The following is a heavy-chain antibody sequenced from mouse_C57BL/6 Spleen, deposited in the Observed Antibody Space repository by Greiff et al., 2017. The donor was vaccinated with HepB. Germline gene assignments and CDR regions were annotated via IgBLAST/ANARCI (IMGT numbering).Heavy chain of an antibody. J-gene: IGHJ3*01. V-gene: IGHV5-6*01. CDR3: ASLTKGFAY. CDR2: ISSGGSYT. CDR1: GFTFSSYG. D-gene: IGHD1-1*01. Sequence: EVKLMESGGDLVKPGGSLKLSCAASGFTFSSYGMSWVRQTPDKRLEWVATISSGGSYTYYPDSVKGRFTISRDNAKNTLYLQMSSLKSEDTAMYYCASLTKGFAYWGQGTLVTVSA.